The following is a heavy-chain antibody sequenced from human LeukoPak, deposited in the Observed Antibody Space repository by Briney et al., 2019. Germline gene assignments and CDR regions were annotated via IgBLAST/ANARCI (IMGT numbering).Heavy chain of an antibody. Sequence: SETLSLTCTVSGGSISSYYWSWIRQPPGKGLEWIGYIYYSGSTNYNPSLKSRVTISVDTSKNQFSLKLSSVTAADTAVYYCAGEGGIVGANGSFDIWGQGTMVTVSS. J-gene: IGHJ3*02. V-gene: IGHV4-59*01. CDR2: IYYSGST. CDR1: GGSISSYY. CDR3: AGEGGIVGANGSFDI. D-gene: IGHD1-26*01.